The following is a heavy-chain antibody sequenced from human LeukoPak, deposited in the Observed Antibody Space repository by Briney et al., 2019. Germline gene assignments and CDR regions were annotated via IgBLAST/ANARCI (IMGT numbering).Heavy chain of an antibody. D-gene: IGHD2-2*02. CDR1: GGSISSGGYY. V-gene: IGHV4-31*03. CDR3: ARDTHYCSSTSCYTRGSLDV. Sequence: SQTLSLTCTVSGGSISSGGYYWSWIRQHPGKGLEWIGYIYYSGSTYYNPSLKSRVTISVDTSKNQFSLKLSSVTAADTAVYCCARDTHYCSSTSCYTRGSLDVWGQGTTVTVSS. J-gene: IGHJ6*02. CDR2: IYYSGST.